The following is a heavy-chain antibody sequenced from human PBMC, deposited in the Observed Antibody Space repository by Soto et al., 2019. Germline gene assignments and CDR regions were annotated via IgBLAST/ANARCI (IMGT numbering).Heavy chain of an antibody. CDR2: ISTYNGNT. D-gene: IGHD5-18*01. V-gene: IGHV1-18*01. J-gene: IGHJ5*02. Sequence: QVQLVQSGPEVKKPGASVKVSCKASGYTFTSYGISWVRQAPGQGLEWMGWISTYNGNTNYAQKLRGRGTMTTDTSASTAYMELRSLRSADTAVYFCARAGRGTAMGFTAGDWFGPWGQGTLVTVSS. CDR1: GYTFTSYG. CDR3: ARAGRGTAMGFTAGDWFGP.